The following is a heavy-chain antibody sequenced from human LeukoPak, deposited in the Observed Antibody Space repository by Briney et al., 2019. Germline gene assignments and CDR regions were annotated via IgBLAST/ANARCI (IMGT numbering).Heavy chain of an antibody. V-gene: IGHV3-74*01. CDR3: AKDGGLLWFGELPRTFYYMDV. CDR2: INPDGSTT. D-gene: IGHD3-10*01. CDR1: GFAFRNYW. Sequence: GGSLRLSCVASGFAFRNYWMYWVRHGPGKGLVWLSRINPDGSTTTYADSVKGRSTISRDNANRMLSLHINSLRVEDTAVYYCAKDGGLLWFGELPRTFYYMDVWGKGTTVTVSS. J-gene: IGHJ6*03.